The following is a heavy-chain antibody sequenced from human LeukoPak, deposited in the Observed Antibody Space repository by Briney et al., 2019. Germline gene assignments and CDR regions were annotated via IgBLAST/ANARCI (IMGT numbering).Heavy chain of an antibody. CDR3: AGDLGTVTTFWAFGAFHI. Sequence: LATLSLTCTVSGRSISSYYWSWIRQPPGKGLGWIGYIYYNGRPNYHPSRKSRVTMSLDTSKTQSSLKLRSVTAPDPAVYYCAGDLGTVTTFWAFGAFHIWGQGTMVTVSS. J-gene: IGHJ3*02. CDR1: GRSISSYY. V-gene: IGHV4-59*01. CDR2: IYYNGRP. D-gene: IGHD4-17*01.